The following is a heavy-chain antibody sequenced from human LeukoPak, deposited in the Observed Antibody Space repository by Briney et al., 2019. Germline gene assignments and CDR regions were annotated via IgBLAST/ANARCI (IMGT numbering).Heavy chain of an antibody. J-gene: IGHJ6*03. CDR2: IGTASDT. CDR1: GFTFSSFD. D-gene: IGHD1-1*01. V-gene: IGHV3-13*01. Sequence: PGGSLRLSCAASGFTFSSFDMHWVRQPTGQGLEWVSTIGTASDTYYPGSVEGRFTLSRDNAKNSLYLQMNSLTAGDTAVYYCARGPPRGKYYYMDVWGKGTMVTASS. CDR3: ARGPPRGKYYYMDV.